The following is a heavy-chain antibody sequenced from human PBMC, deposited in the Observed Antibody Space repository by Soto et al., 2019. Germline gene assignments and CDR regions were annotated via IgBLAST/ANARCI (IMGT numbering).Heavy chain of an antibody. Sequence: ASVKVSCKASGYTFTGYYMHWVRQAPGQGLEWMGWINPNSGGTNYAQKFQGRVTMTRDTSISTAYMELSRLRSDDTAVYYCAREVSSSVVVVAATLNGFVPWGQGTLGTVSS. D-gene: IGHD2-15*01. CDR1: GYTFTGYY. CDR3: AREVSSSVVVVAATLNGFVP. CDR2: INPNSGGT. V-gene: IGHV1-2*02. J-gene: IGHJ5*02.